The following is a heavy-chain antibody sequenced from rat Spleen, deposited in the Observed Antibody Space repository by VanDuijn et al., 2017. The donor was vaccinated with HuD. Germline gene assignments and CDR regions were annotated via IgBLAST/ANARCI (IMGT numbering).Heavy chain of an antibody. Sequence: EVQLVESGGGLVQPGRSMKLSCAASGFTFSNYYMAWVRQAPTEGLEWVASISYDGNNTYYRDSVKGRFTLSRDNAKSSLYLQMDSLRSEDTATYYCTRGYVMDAWGQGASVTVSS. V-gene: IGHV5-20*01. CDR3: TRGYVMDA. CDR2: ISYDGNNT. CDR1: GFTFSNYY. J-gene: IGHJ4*01.